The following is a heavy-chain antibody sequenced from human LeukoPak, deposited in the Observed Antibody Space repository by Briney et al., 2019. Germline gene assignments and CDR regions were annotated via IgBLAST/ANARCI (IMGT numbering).Heavy chain of an antibody. Sequence: SETLSLTCTVSGGSISSYYWSWIRQPPGKGLEWIRYIYYSGSTNYNPSLKSRVTISVDTSKNQFSLKLSSVTAADTAVYYCARCSSGWEYYFDYWGQGTLVTVSS. CDR2: IYYSGST. CDR3: ARCSSGWEYYFDY. CDR1: GGSISSYY. V-gene: IGHV4-59*01. D-gene: IGHD6-19*01. J-gene: IGHJ4*02.